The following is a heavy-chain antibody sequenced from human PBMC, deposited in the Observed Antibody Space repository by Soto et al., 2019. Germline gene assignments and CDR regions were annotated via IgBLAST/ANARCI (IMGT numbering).Heavy chain of an antibody. CDR1: GFTFSSYA. CDR3: AKDGYNSGWSEVWHAFDI. V-gene: IGHV3-23*01. J-gene: IGHJ3*02. D-gene: IGHD6-19*01. Sequence: PGGSLRLSCAASGFTFSSYAMSWVRQAPGKGLEWVSAISGSGGSTYYADSVKGRFTISRDNSKNTLYLQMNSLRAEGTAVYYCAKDGYNSGWSEVWHAFDIWGQGTMVTVSS. CDR2: ISGSGGST.